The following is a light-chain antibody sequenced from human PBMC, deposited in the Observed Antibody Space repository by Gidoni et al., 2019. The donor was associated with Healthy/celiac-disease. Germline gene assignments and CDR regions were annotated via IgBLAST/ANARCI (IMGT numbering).Light chain of an antibody. V-gene: IGKV3-11*01. CDR2: DAS. Sequence: EIVLTQSPATLSLSPGERATLSCRASQSVSSYLAWYQPKPGQAPRLLIYDASNRATGIPARFSGSGSVTDFTLTIRSLEPEDFAVYYCQQRSNWPPEFTFGPGTKVDIK. CDR3: QQRSNWPPEFT. CDR1: QSVSSY. J-gene: IGKJ3*01.